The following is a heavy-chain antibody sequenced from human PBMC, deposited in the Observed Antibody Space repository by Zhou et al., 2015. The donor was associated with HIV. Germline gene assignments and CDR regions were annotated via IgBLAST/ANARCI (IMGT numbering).Heavy chain of an antibody. CDR3: ARGLYFGSTNYYNAYYHYGLDV. J-gene: IGHJ6*02. V-gene: IGHV1-69*01. D-gene: IGHD3-10*01. CDR1: GDTFSSYG. Sequence: QVQLVQSGAEVKKPGSSVKVSCKASGDTFSSYGISWVRQAPGQGLEWMGGVIPLFGTTNYAQKFQGRVTITADESTNTAYMELSSLRSEDTAIYFCARGLYFGSTNYYNAYYHYGLDVWGQGTTIIVSS. CDR2: VIPLFGTT.